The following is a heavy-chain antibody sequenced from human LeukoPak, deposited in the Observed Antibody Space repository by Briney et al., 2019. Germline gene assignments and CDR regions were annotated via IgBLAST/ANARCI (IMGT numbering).Heavy chain of an antibody. CDR3: ARDFGDGSGSYYNFYGMDV. CDR2: IWYDGSNK. D-gene: IGHD3-10*01. CDR1: GFTFSSYG. J-gene: IGHJ6*02. V-gene: IGHV3-33*01. Sequence: GGSLRLSCAASGFTFSSYGMHWVRQAPGKGLEWVAVIWYDGSNKYYADSVKGRFTISRDNSKNTLYLQMNSLRAEDTAVYYCARDFGDGSGSYYNFYGMDVWGQGTTVTVSS.